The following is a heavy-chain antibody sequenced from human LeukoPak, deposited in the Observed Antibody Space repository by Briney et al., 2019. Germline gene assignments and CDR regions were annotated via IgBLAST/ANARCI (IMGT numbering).Heavy chain of an antibody. CDR3: ARGEEGDYYFQH. D-gene: IGHD4-17*01. J-gene: IGHJ1*01. CDR1: GGSISSSSYY. V-gene: IGHV4-39*07. CDR2: INHSGSS. Sequence: SETLSLTCTVSGGSISSSSYYWGWIRQPPGKGLEWIGEINHSGSSNYNPSLKSRVTISVDTSKNQFSLKLSSVTAADTAVYYCARGEEGDYYFQHWGQGTLVTVSS.